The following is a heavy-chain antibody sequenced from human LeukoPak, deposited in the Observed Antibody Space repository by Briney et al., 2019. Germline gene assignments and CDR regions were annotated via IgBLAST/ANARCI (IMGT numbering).Heavy chain of an antibody. CDR1: GGIFRSAA. J-gene: IGHJ4*02. CDR2: IILMFGTT. Sequence: SVKVSCKASGGIFRSAAMSWVRQAPGQGLEWVGHIILMFGTTTYAQKFQGRVTVTADESTRTVYMELNSLTSDDTAIYYCTRDEHKGSATFNYWGRGTLVIVSS. D-gene: IGHD3-10*01. CDR3: TRDEHKGSATFNY. V-gene: IGHV1-69*13.